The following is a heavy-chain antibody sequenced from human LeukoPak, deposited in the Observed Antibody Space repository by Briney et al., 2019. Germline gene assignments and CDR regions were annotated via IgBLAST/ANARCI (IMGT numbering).Heavy chain of an antibody. Sequence: GGSLRLSCAASGFTFDDYAMHWVRQAPGKGLEWVSLISGDGGSTCYADSVKGRFTISRDNSKNSLYLQMNSLRTEDTALYYCAKVAHYYGSGSYFDYWGQGTLVTVSS. V-gene: IGHV3-43*02. CDR2: ISGDGGST. CDR1: GFTFDDYA. D-gene: IGHD3-10*01. J-gene: IGHJ4*02. CDR3: AKVAHYYGSGSYFDY.